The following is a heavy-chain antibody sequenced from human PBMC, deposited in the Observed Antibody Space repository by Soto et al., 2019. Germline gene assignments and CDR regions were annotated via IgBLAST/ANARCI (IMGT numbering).Heavy chain of an antibody. D-gene: IGHD3-10*01. V-gene: IGHV3-53*04. J-gene: IGHJ6*02. CDR1: GFTVSSNY. Sequence: GGSLRLSCAASGFTVSSNYMSWVRQAPGKGLEWVSVIYSGGSTYYADSVKGRFTISRHNSKNTLYLQMNSLRAEDTAVYYCAGGRITMVRGVRDGMDVWGQGTTVTVSS. CDR2: IYSGGST. CDR3: AGGRITMVRGVRDGMDV.